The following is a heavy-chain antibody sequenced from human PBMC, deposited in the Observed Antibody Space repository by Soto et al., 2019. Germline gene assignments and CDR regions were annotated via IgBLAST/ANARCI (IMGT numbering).Heavy chain of an antibody. Sequence: GGSLRLSCAASGFTFRTYWMSWVRQAPGKGLEWVANTNPDESEKDYVDSVKGRFSISRDNVKNSVDLQMNSLTFEDMAVYYCVRDRGFSTFDYWSQGSLVTVSS. J-gene: IGHJ4*02. CDR2: TNPDESEK. CDR3: VRDRGFSTFDY. CDR1: GFTFRTYW. D-gene: IGHD2-2*01. V-gene: IGHV3-7*01.